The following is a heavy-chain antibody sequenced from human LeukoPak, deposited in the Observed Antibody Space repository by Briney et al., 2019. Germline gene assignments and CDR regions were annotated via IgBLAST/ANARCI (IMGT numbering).Heavy chain of an antibody. Sequence: PGVSLRLSCAASGFRFTDYFMSWVRQAPGKGLEWVAGLGRSGEYKYYADSVKGRFTISRDNSKDAVSLQMNSLRAEDSAIYFCVKDRPCETCMPMDAWGQGTTVTVSS. CDR2: LGRSGEYK. V-gene: IGHV3-23*01. J-gene: IGHJ6*02. CDR3: VKDRPCETCMPMDA. CDR1: GFRFTDYF. D-gene: IGHD2-2*01.